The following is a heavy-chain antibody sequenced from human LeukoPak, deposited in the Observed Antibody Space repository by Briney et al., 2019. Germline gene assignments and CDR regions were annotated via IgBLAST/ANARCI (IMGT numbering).Heavy chain of an antibody. CDR3: ARDLAVAGTGDHWFDP. D-gene: IGHD6-19*01. V-gene: IGHV4-59*01. CDR2: IYYSGTT. Sequence: PSETLSLTCTVSGGSIGTYSWNWIRQPPGKGLEWIGYIYYSGTTNYNPSLKSRVTISVDTSKNQFSLKLSSVTAADTAVYYCARDLAVAGTGDHWFDPWGQGTLVTVSS. CDR1: GGSIGTYS. J-gene: IGHJ5*02.